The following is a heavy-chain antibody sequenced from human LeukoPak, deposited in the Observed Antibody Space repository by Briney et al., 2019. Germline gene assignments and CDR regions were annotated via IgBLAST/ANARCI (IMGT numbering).Heavy chain of an antibody. V-gene: IGHV3-53*01. CDR1: GLTVSSSY. J-gene: IGHJ3*02. CDR3: ARNILFAFDI. CDR2: IYNDGST. Sequence: PGGSLRLSCAASGLTVSSSYMCWVRQAPGKGLEWVSIIYNDGSTYYADSMKGRFTISRDNSKNTLYLQVNSLRAEDTAMYYCARNILFAFDIWGQGTMVTVSS.